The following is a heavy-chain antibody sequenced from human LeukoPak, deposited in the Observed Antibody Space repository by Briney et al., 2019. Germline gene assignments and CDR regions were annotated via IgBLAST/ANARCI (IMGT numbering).Heavy chain of an antibody. D-gene: IGHD1-26*01. Sequence: SETLSLTCTVSGGSISSYYWSWIRQPPGKGLEWIGYIYTSGSTNYNPSLKSRDTISVDTSKNQFSLKLSSVTAAETAVYYCASLSHRELPQYYFDYWGQGTLVTVSS. CDR3: ASLSHRELPQYYFDY. J-gene: IGHJ4*02. CDR2: IYTSGST. CDR1: GGSISSYY. V-gene: IGHV4-4*09.